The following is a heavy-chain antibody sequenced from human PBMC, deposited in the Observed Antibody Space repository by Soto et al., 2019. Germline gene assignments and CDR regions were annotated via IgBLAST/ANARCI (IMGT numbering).Heavy chain of an antibody. CDR3: ANFRGVNSDDY. V-gene: IGHV3-23*01. Sequence: EVQLLESGGGLVQPGGSLRLSCAASGFTFSSYAMSWVRQAPGKGLEWVSAISGSGGSTYYADSVKGRFTISRDNSKNTLSLPMNSLRAEDTAVYYCANFRGVNSDDYWGQGTLVTVSS. D-gene: IGHD3-10*01. CDR2: ISGSGGST. J-gene: IGHJ4*02. CDR1: GFTFSSYA.